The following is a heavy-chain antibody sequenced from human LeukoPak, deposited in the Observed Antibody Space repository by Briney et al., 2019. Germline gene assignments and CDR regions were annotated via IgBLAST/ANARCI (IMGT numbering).Heavy chain of an antibody. J-gene: IGHJ3*02. V-gene: IGHV4-61*02. Sequence: SETLSLTCTVSGGSISSGSYYWSWIRQPAGKGLEWIGRIYTSGSTNYNPSLKSRFTISVDTSKNQFSLKLSSVTAADTAVYYCARAKSYYDILTGYYGRVGAFDIWGQGTMVTVSS. CDR1: GGSISSGSYY. D-gene: IGHD3-9*01. CDR2: IYTSGST. CDR3: ARAKSYYDILTGYYGRVGAFDI.